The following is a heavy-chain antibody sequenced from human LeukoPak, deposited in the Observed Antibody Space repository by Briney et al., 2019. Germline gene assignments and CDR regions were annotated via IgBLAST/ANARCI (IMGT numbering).Heavy chain of an antibody. J-gene: IGHJ5*02. CDR1: GGSISSYY. V-gene: IGHV4-59*01. Sequence: SETLSLTCTVSGGSISSYYWSWIRQPPGRGPEWIGYIYYTGSTTYNPSLKSRVTISLDMSKNQFSLKLSSVTAADTAVYFCAREIGFKGWFDPWGQGTLVTVSS. CDR3: AREIGFKGWFDP. CDR2: IYYTGST. D-gene: IGHD2-15*01.